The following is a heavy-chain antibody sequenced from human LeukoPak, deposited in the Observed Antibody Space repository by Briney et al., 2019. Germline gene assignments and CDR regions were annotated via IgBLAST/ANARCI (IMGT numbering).Heavy chain of an antibody. CDR2: IYYSGST. CDR3: ARAGYSSGWYGMDV. J-gene: IGHJ6*02. CDR1: GGSISSYY. D-gene: IGHD6-19*01. Sequence: SETLSLTCTVSGGSISSYYWSWIRQPPGKGLEWIGYIYYSGSTNYNPSLKSRVTISVDMSKNQFSLKLSSVTAADTAVYYCARAGYSSGWYGMDVWGQGTTVTVSS. V-gene: IGHV4-59*01.